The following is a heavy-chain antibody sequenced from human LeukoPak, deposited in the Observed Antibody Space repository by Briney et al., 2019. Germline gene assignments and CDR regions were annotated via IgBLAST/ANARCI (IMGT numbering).Heavy chain of an antibody. CDR2: IRYDESDK. CDR3: AKVRGGQQLGGDYFDY. V-gene: IGHV3-30*02. D-gene: IGHD6-13*01. J-gene: IGHJ4*02. CDR1: GFTFSSYG. Sequence: GGSLRLSCAASGFTFSSYGMHWVRQAPGKGLEWVAFIRYDESDKQYADSAKGRFTISRDNPKNTLYLQMSSLTTEDSAIYYCAKVRGGQQLGGDYFDYWGQGTLVTVSS.